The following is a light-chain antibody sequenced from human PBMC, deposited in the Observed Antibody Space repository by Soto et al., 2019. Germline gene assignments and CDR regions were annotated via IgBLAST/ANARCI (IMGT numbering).Light chain of an antibody. V-gene: IGLV2-11*01. CDR1: SSDVGGYKY. J-gene: IGLJ3*02. Sequence: QSVLTQPPSASGSPGQSVTISCTGTSSDVGGYKYVSWYQQHPGKAPKLMIYDVSVRPSGVPDRFSGSKSGNTASLTISGLQAEDEADYYCCSYAGSYTWVFGGGTKVTVL. CDR3: CSYAGSYTWV. CDR2: DVS.